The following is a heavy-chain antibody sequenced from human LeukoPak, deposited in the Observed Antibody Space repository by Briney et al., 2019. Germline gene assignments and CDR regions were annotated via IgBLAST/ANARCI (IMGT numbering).Heavy chain of an antibody. V-gene: IGHV4-59*08. CDR2: IYYSGST. J-gene: IGHJ6*02. Sequence: SSETLSLTCTVSGGSISGYYWSWIRQPPGKGLEWIGYIYYSGSTNYNPSLKSRVTISVDTSKNQFSLKLSSVTAADTAVYYCARGSAAAGTYYYYYGMDVWGQGTTVTVSS. D-gene: IGHD6-13*01. CDR3: ARGSAAAGTYYYYYGMDV. CDR1: GGSISGYY.